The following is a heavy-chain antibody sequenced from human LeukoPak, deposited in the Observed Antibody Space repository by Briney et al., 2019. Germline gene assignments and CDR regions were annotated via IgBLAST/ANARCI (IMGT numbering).Heavy chain of an antibody. CDR1: GFTVSSNY. V-gene: IGHV3-53*01. J-gene: IGHJ4*02. D-gene: IGHD3/OR15-3a*01. CDR2: IYSGGRT. CDR3: AKSDHGFWAGYKR. Sequence: GGSLRLSCAASGFTVSSNYMSWVRQAPGKGLEWFSVIYSGGRTYYADSVKGRFTISRDNSKNTLYLQMNSLRAEDTAVYYCAKSDHGFWAGYKRWGQGTLVTVSS.